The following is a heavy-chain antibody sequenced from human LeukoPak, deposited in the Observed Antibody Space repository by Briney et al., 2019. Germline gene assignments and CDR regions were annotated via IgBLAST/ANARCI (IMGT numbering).Heavy chain of an antibody. V-gene: IGHV5-51*01. CDR2: IHPGDSDT. CDR1: GYSFTTFW. Sequence: GECLKISCEASGYSFTTFWIGWVRQMPGKGLEWMGIIHPGDSDTTYSPSFQGQVTISADKSINTAYLHWSSLKTSDTAMYYYARQNTGGSGLYWGQGTLVTVSS. D-gene: IGHD2-8*02. CDR3: ARQNTGGSGLY. J-gene: IGHJ4*02.